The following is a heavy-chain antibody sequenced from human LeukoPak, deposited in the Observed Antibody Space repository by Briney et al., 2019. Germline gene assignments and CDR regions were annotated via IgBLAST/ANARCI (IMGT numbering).Heavy chain of an antibody. CDR1: GGSISSSSYY. CDR2: IYCSGST. CDR3: ARQLAGIDPYYFDY. V-gene: IGHV4-39*01. J-gene: IGHJ4*02. D-gene: IGHD6-19*01. Sequence: SETLSLTCTVSGGSISSSSYYWGWIRQPPGKGLEWIGSIYCSGSTYYNPSLKSRVTISVDTSKNQFSLKLSSVTAADTAVYYCARQLAGIDPYYFDYWGQGTLVTVSS.